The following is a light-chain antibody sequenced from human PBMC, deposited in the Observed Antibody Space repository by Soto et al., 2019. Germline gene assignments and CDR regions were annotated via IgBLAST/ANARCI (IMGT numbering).Light chain of an antibody. V-gene: IGKV3-20*01. CDR3: QQYGTSPPLT. Sequence: EFVLPQSPGTLSLSPGERATLSCRASQSVGSNSLAWYQQKPGQAPRILIYGASTRATGIPDRFSGSGSGTDYTLTISRLEPEDFAVYYCQQYGTSPPLTFGGGTKVEIK. J-gene: IGKJ4*01. CDR1: QSVGSNS. CDR2: GAS.